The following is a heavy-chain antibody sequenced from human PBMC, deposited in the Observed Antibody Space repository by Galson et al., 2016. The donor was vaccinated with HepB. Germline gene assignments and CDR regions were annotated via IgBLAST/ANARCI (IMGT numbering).Heavy chain of an antibody. Sequence: SETLSLTCAVSGGSIRSGNWWGWVRQPPGKGLEWIGYIYDTGSTIYNPSLKSRVTISVDTSKNQFSLNLRSVTAADTAVYYCARDKGVAAAGRGNFDYWGQGTLVSVSS. D-gene: IGHD6-25*01. J-gene: IGHJ4*02. CDR2: IYDTGST. CDR3: ARDKGVAAAGRGNFDY. CDR1: GGSIRSGNW. V-gene: IGHV4-4*02.